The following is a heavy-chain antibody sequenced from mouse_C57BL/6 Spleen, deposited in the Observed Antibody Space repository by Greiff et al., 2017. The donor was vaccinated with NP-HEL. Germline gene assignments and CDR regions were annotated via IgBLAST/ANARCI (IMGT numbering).Heavy chain of an antibody. CDR2: IYPGGGYT. J-gene: IGHJ2*01. D-gene: IGHD1-1*01. V-gene: IGHV1-63*01. CDR1: GYTFTNYW. Sequence: VQLQQSGAELVRPGTSVKMSCKASGYTFTNYWIGWAKQRPGHGLEWIGDIYPGGGYTNYNEKFKGKATLTADKSSSTAYMQFSSLTSKNSAIYYCARSYYGNPFDYWGQGTTLTVSS. CDR3: ARSYYGNPFDY.